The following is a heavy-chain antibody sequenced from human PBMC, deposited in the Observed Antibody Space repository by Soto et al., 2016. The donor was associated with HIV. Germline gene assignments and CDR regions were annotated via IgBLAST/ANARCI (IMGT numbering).Heavy chain of an antibody. V-gene: IGHV3-23*01. CDR3: ATNRGYSGYGALDFWDY. Sequence: EVQLLESGGGLVQPGGSLRLSCAASGFTFSSYAMSWVRQAPGKGLEWVSAISGSGGSTYYADSVKGRFTISRDNSKNTLYLQMNSLRAEGTAVYYCATNRGYSGYGALDFWDYWGQGTLVTVSS. CDR1: GFTFSSYA. J-gene: IGHJ4*02. D-gene: IGHD5-12*01. CDR2: ISGSGGST.